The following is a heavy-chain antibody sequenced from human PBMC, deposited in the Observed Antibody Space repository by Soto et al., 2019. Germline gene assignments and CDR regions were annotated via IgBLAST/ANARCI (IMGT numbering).Heavy chain of an antibody. V-gene: IGHV4-61*01. CDR2: IYYSGST. CDR3: ARDRIVVVPAAMGGMDV. CDR1: GGSVSSGSYY. D-gene: IGHD2-2*01. Sequence: SETLSLTCTVSGGSVSSGSYYWSWIRQPPGKGLEWIGYIYYSGSTYYNPSLKSRVTISVDTSKNQFSLKLSSVTAADPAVYYCARDRIVVVPAAMGGMDVWGQGTTVTVSS. J-gene: IGHJ6*02.